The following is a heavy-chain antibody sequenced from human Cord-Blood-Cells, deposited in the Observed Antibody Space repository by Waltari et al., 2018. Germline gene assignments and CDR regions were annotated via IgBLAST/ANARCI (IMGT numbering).Heavy chain of an antibody. J-gene: IGHJ4*02. CDR2: INQSGST. Sequence: QVQLQQWGAGLLKPSETLSLTCAVYGGSFSGYYWSWIRQPPGKGLEWIGEINQSGSTNYNPSLKSRVTISVDTSKNQFSLKLSSVTAADTAVYYCARGQGPAGDPGFDYWGQGTLVTVSS. CDR3: ARGQGPAGDPGFDY. D-gene: IGHD7-27*01. V-gene: IGHV4-34*01. CDR1: GGSFSGYY.